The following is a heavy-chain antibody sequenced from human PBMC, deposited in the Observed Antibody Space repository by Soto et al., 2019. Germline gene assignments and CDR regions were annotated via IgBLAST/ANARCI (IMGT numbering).Heavy chain of an antibody. J-gene: IGHJ1*01. CDR2: IKVGSSRI. V-gene: IGHV3-21*01. Sequence: VGSLRLSCIGSGFSFSAYNMNWVRQAPGKGLEWVSSIKVGSSRIYQPDSMKGRFTISRDDARNSVYLQINSLRAEDTALYFCVRSPKIGVRGAFWGRGTQVTVSS. CDR3: VRSPKIGVRGAF. CDR1: GFSFSAYN. D-gene: IGHD3-16*01.